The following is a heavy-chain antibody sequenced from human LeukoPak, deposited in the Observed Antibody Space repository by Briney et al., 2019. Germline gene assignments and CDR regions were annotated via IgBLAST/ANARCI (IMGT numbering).Heavy chain of an antibody. CDR3: ARDHGTTLASCYYYMDV. Sequence: SVTVSCKASGGTFSSYAISWVRQAPGQGLEWMGGIIPIFGTANYAQKFQGRVTITTDESTSTAYMELSSLRSEDTAVYYCARDHGTTLASCYYYMDVWGKGTTVTVSS. D-gene: IGHD1-1*01. CDR2: IIPIFGTA. V-gene: IGHV1-69*05. J-gene: IGHJ6*03. CDR1: GGTFSSYA.